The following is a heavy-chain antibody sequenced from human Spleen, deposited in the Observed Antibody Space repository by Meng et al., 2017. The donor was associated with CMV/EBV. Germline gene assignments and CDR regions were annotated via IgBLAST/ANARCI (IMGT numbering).Heavy chain of an antibody. CDR1: GYSISSGYY. CDR3: ARRSGYYTGNVY. J-gene: IGHJ4*02. CDR2: IYHSGST. D-gene: IGHD3-3*01. V-gene: IGHV4-38-2*02. Sequence: SETLSLTCTVSGYSISSGYYWGWIRQPPGKGLEWIGSIYHSGSTYYNPSLKRRVTISVDTSKNQFSLKLSSVTAADTAVYYCARRSGYYTGNVYWGQGTLVTVSS.